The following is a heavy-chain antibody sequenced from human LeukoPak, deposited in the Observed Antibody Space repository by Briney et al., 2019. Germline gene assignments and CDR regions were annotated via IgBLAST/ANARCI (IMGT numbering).Heavy chain of an antibody. J-gene: IGHJ4*02. CDR2: IKQDGSEK. D-gene: IGHD5-12*01. Sequence: GGSLRLSCAASKFTFSTYWMSWVRQAPGKGLEWVANIKQDGSEKYYVDSVKGRFTISRDNAKNSLYLQMNSLRAEDTALYYCAKGRGYSGYDRAPFDYWGQGTLVTVSS. CDR3: AKGRGYSGYDRAPFDY. V-gene: IGHV3-7*03. CDR1: KFTFSTYW.